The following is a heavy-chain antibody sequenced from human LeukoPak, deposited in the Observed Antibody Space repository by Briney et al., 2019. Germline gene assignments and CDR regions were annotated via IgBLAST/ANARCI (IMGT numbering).Heavy chain of an antibody. J-gene: IGHJ4*02. CDR3: VREGTTVALFDY. CDR1: GFIFSTYW. CDR2: IKQDGSET. V-gene: IGHV3-7*01. Sequence: GGSLRLSCAASGFIFSTYWMTWVRQAPGKGLEWVANIKQDGSETYYVDPVKGRFTISRDNAKNSLYLQMHSLRAEDTAMYYCVREGTTVALFDYWGQGSLVTVSS. D-gene: IGHD6-19*01.